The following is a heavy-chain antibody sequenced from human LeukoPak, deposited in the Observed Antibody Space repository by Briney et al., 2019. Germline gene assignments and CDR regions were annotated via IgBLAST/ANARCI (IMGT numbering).Heavy chain of an antibody. D-gene: IGHD2-8*01. CDR3: ARHQLRDIVVMVYPMGDY. CDR1: GFTFGDYA. Sequence: GGSLRLSCTASGFTFGDYAMSWVRQVPGKALEWVADISYDASTKYYRDSVKGRFTISRDNSKNTLYLQMNNLRLEDTAVYYCARHQLRDIVVMVYPMGDYWGQGTLVTVSS. J-gene: IGHJ4*02. CDR2: ISYDASTK. V-gene: IGHV3-30*04.